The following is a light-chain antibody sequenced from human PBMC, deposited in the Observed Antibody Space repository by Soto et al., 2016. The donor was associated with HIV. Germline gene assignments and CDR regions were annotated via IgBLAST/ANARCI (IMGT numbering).Light chain of an antibody. Sequence: SYELTQPSSVSVSPGQTVRITCSGDVLAKKYARWFQQKPGQAPMLVIYKDSERPSGIPERFSGSNSGNTATLTISRVEVGDEADYYCQVWDSRGDGLFGGGTKLTVL. CDR3: QVWDSRGDGL. CDR2: KDS. CDR1: VLAKKY. V-gene: IGLV3-27*01. J-gene: IGLJ2*01.